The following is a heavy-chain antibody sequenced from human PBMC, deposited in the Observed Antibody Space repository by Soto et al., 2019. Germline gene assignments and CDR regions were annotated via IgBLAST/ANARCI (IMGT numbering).Heavy chain of an antibody. Sequence: QITLKESGPTLVKPTQTFTLACTFSGISLSTSGMGVGWIRQPPGKALGWLALIYWDDDKRYSPSLKSRLTITKDTSKNQVVLTMTNMDPVDTATYYCAHYSSTSSFDYWGQGTLVTVSS. CDR1: GISLSTSGMG. V-gene: IGHV2-5*02. D-gene: IGHD6-13*01. J-gene: IGHJ4*02. CDR3: AHYSSTSSFDY. CDR2: IYWDDDK.